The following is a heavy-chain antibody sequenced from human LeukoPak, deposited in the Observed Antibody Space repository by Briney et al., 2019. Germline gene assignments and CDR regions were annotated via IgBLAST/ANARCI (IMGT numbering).Heavy chain of an antibody. J-gene: IGHJ6*03. Sequence: GRSLRLSCAASGFTFSSYGMHWVRQAPGKGLEWVAVISYDGSNKYYADSVKGRFTISRDNSKNTLYLQMNSLRAEDTAVYYCAKDPSGYCSSTSCSPGGYYYYYMDVWGKGTTVTVSS. V-gene: IGHV3-30*18. CDR1: GFTFSSYG. D-gene: IGHD2-2*03. CDR3: AKDPSGYCSSTSCSPGGYYYYYMDV. CDR2: ISYDGSNK.